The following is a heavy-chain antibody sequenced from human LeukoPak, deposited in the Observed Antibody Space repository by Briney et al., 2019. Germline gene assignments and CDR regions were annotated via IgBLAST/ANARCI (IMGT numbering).Heavy chain of an antibody. CDR2: ISGSSANI. V-gene: IGHV3-48*01. CDR1: GSTFSRYS. J-gene: IGHJ3*02. D-gene: IGHD2-15*01. Sequence: GGSLRLSCEGSGSTFSRYSMNWVRQTPGKGLEWVSYISGSSANIHYADSVKGRFTSSRDNAKNSLFLEMNNLRAEDTGVYYCVRDQEALCEAARYCAIDIWGQGTLFT. CDR3: VRDQEALCEAARYCAIDI.